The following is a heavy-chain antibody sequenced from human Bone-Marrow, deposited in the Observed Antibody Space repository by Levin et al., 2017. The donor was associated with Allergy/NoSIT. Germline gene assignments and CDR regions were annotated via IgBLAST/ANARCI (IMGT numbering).Heavy chain of an antibody. CDR3: AHTLRLGELGAGYFDY. D-gene: IGHD3-16*01. J-gene: IGHJ4*02. V-gene: IGHV2-5*02. CDR1: NFSLSSRGVG. CDR2: LYWDGDK. Sequence: QTLSLTCTFSNFSLSSRGVGVGWIRQSPGKAPEWLAVLYWDGDKRYSPSLKSRVTISKDTSENQGVLTMANVDPVDTATYYCAHTLRLGELGAGYFDYWGQGTLVTVSS.